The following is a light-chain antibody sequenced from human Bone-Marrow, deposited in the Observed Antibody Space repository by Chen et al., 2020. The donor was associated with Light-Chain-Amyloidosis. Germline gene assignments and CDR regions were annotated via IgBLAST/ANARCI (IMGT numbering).Light chain of an antibody. Sequence: SYELTQRPSVSVSQGQTARITCSGDALPTKYAYCYQQKTGQAPVLVIHRDTERPSGISERFSGSSSGTTATLTISGVQAEDEADYHCQSADSSGTYEVIFGGGTKLTV. CDR3: QSADSSGTYEVI. J-gene: IGLJ2*01. V-gene: IGLV3-25*03. CDR2: RDT. CDR1: ALPTKY.